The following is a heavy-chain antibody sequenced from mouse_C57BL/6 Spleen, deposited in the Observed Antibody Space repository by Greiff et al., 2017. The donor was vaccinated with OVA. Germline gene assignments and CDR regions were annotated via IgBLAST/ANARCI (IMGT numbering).Heavy chain of an antibody. CDR1: GFNIKDDY. J-gene: IGHJ3*01. CDR2: IDPENGDT. V-gene: IGHV14-4*01. D-gene: IGHD3-1*01. Sequence: VQLKQSGAELVRPGASVKLSCTASGFNIKDDYMHWVKQRPEQGLEWIGWIDPENGDTEYASKFQGKATITADTSSNTAYLQLSSLTSEDTAVYYCTLGAWFAYWGQGTLVTVSA. CDR3: TLGAWFAY.